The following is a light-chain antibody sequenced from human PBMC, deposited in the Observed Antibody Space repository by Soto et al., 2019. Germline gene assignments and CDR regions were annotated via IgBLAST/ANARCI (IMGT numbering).Light chain of an antibody. CDR2: GAS. Sequence: EIVLTQSPGTLSLSPGERATLSCRASQSVSSSYLAWYQQKPGQAPRLLIYGASSRATGIPDRVSGSGSGTVFTLTISRLEPDDFAVYYCQQYDSAPLTFGGGTKVEIK. CDR1: QSVSSSY. J-gene: IGKJ4*01. V-gene: IGKV3-20*01. CDR3: QQYDSAPLT.